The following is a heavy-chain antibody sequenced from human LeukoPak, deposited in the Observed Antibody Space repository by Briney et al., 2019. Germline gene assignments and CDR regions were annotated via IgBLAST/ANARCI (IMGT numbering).Heavy chain of an antibody. D-gene: IGHD3-22*01. CDR3: AKDLSSAITSALVLDV. Sequence: ASVKVSCKVSGYTLTELSMHWVRQAPGKGLEWMGGFDPEDGETIYAQKFQGRVTMTEDTSTDTAYMELSSLRSEDTALYYCAKDLSSAITSALVLDVWGQGTTVIVSS. CDR1: GYTLTELS. CDR2: FDPEDGET. V-gene: IGHV1-24*01. J-gene: IGHJ6*02.